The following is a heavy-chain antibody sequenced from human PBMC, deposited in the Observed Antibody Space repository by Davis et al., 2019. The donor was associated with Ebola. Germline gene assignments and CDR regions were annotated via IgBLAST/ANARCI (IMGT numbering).Heavy chain of an antibody. Sequence: GGSLRLSCAVSGVTFRNYVMSWVRQAPGKGLEWVGRIKSKSAGGTTDHAPPVRGRFIISRDESRNTLYLQMTSLRTEDTAVYFCTTDRGIAVRPLFDCWGQGTLVTVSS. CDR2: IKSKSAGGTT. CDR3: TTDRGIAVRPLFDC. J-gene: IGHJ4*02. D-gene: IGHD6-19*01. V-gene: IGHV3-15*01. CDR1: GVTFRNYV.